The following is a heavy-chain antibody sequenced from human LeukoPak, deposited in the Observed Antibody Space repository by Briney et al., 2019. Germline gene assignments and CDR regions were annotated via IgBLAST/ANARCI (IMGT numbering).Heavy chain of an antibody. Sequence: PGGTLRLSCAASGFTFSSYGMSWVRQAPGKGLEWVSAISGSGDSTDYADSVKGRFPISRDNSKNTLYLQMNSLRAEDTAIYYCAKSRVSYWVPEFVYWGQGTLVTVSS. D-gene: IGHD1-26*01. J-gene: IGHJ4*02. CDR1: GFTFSSYG. CDR2: ISGSGDST. V-gene: IGHV3-23*01. CDR3: AKSRVSYWVPEFVY.